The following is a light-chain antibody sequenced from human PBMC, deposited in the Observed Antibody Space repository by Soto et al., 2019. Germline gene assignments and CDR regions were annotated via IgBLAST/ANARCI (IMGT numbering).Light chain of an antibody. CDR2: EDS. CDR1: SSNVGSHG. V-gene: IGLV1-51*02. CDR3: GTWDSSLRAL. J-gene: IGLJ1*01. Sequence: QSVLTQPPSVSAAPGQKVTISCSGNSSNVGSHGVSWFQQLPGKAPKLHIYEDSQRPSGIPERFSGSKSGTSATLGITGLQTGDEADYYCGTWDSSLRALFGTGTKLTVL.